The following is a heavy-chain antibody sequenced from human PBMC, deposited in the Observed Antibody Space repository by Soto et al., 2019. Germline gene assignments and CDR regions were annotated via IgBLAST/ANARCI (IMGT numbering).Heavy chain of an antibody. J-gene: IGHJ6*03. V-gene: IGHV3-23*01. CDR1: GFTFSSYA. D-gene: IGHD3-10*01. Sequence: PGGSLRLSCAASGFTFSSYAMSWVRQAPGKGLEWVSAISGSGGSTYYADSVKGRFTISRDNSKNTLYLQMNSLRAEDTAVYYCAKGARLWFGELPNKYYYYYMDVWGKGTTVTVSS. CDR3: AKGARLWFGELPNKYYYYYMDV. CDR2: ISGSGGST.